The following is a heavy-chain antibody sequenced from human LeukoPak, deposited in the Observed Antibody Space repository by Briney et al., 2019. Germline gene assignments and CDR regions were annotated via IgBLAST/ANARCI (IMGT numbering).Heavy chain of an antibody. CDR3: ARGGKRKGYYDSGSYLVYRYMDV. V-gene: IGHV4-61*02. CDR1: GASISSGSYY. CDR2: IYTSGST. D-gene: IGHD3-10*01. J-gene: IGHJ6*03. Sequence: SETLSLTCTVSGASISSGSYYWSWIRQPAGKGLEWIGRIYTSGSTNYSPSLKTRVTISVDRSKNQFSLKLSSVTAADTAVYYCARGGKRKGYYDSGSYLVYRYMDVWGKGTTVTISS.